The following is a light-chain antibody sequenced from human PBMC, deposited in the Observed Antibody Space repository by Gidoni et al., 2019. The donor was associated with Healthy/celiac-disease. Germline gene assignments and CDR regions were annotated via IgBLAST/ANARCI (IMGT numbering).Light chain of an antibody. J-gene: IGKJ2*01. V-gene: IGKV4-1*01. CDR3: QQYYSTPPYT. CDR2: WAS. Sequence: DIVMTQSPDSLAVSLGERATINCKSSQSVLYSSNSKNYLAWYQQKPGQPPKLLIYWASTRESGVPDRFSGSGSGTDFTLTISSLQAEDVAVYYCQQYYSTPPYTFXQXTKLEIK. CDR1: QSVLYSSNSKNY.